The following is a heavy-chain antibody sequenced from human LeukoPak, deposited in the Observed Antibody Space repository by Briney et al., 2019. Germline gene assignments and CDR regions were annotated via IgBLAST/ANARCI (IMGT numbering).Heavy chain of an antibody. CDR3: ARDPGVIGAFDI. J-gene: IGHJ3*02. CDR2: ISSVGTYI. CDR1: GFSFSIYS. Sequence: GGSLRLSCAASGFSFSIYSMNWVRQAPGKGLEWISYISSVGTYIFYADSVKGRFTISRDNANNSLYLQMNSLRGEDTAVYYCARDPGVIGAFDIWGQGTMVTVSS. V-gene: IGHV3-21*01. D-gene: IGHD2-21*01.